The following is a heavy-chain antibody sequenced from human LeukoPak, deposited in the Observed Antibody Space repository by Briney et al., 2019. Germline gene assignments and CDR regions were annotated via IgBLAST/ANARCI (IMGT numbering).Heavy chain of an antibody. CDR2: ISAYNGNT. Sequence: ASVKVSCKASGYTFTSYGISWVRQAPGQGLEWVGWISAYNGNTNYAQKLQGRVTMTTDTSTSTAYMELRSLRSDDTAVYYCARDLLHGYCSGGSCPIDFDYWGQGTLVTVSS. D-gene: IGHD2-15*01. V-gene: IGHV1-18*01. J-gene: IGHJ4*02. CDR3: ARDLLHGYCSGGSCPIDFDY. CDR1: GYTFTSYG.